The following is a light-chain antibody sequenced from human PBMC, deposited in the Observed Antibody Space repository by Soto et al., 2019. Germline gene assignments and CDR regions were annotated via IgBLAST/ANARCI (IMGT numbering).Light chain of an antibody. CDR2: STN. CDR1: SSNIGRNP. J-gene: IGLJ3*02. CDR3: ATWDDSLNGVV. Sequence: QPVLTQPPSASGTPGQRVTISCYGSSSNIGRNPVHWYQQLPGTAPKLLVYSTNQRPSGVPDRFSGSKSGTSASLAISGLQSEDEAEYYCATWDDSLNGVVFGGGTKLTVL. V-gene: IGLV1-44*01.